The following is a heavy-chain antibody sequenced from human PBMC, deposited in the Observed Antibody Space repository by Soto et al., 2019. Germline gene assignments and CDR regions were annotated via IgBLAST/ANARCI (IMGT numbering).Heavy chain of an antibody. V-gene: IGHV1-2*02. CDR3: ARDQVDSNFYYYYYGMDV. CDR1: GYTFTGYY. D-gene: IGHD1-1*01. J-gene: IGHJ6*02. CDR2: INPNSGGT. Sequence: ASVKVSCKASGYTFTGYYMHWVRQAPGQGLEWMGWINPNSGGTNYAQKFQGRVTMTRDTSISTAYMELSRLRSDDTAMYYCARDQVDSNFYYYYYGMDVWGQGTTVTVSS.